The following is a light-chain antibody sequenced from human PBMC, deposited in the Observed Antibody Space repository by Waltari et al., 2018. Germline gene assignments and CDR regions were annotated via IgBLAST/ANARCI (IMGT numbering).Light chain of an antibody. J-gene: IGKJ1*01. CDR2: GAS. Sequence: EIVMTQSPATLSVSPGERATLSCRAIQSVSNNLAWYQQKPGQNTRLLIYGASIRATGIPARFSGSGSGTEFTLTISSLQSEDFAVYYCHQYNRWPRTFGQGTKVEIK. CDR3: HQYNRWPRT. V-gene: IGKV3D-15*01. CDR1: QSVSNN.